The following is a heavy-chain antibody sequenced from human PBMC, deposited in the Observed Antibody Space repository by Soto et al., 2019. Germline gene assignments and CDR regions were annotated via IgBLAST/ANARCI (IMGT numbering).Heavy chain of an antibody. CDR3: ARDMGIVVVVAAQYYMDV. CDR1: GYTFTSYG. V-gene: IGHV1-18*01. CDR2: ISAYNGNT. D-gene: IGHD2-15*01. Sequence: GASVKVSCKASGYTFTSYGISWVRQAPGQGLEWMGWISAYNGNTNYAQKLQGRVTMTTGTSTSTAYMELRSLRSDDTAVYYCARDMGIVVVVAAQYYMDVWGKGTTVTVSS. J-gene: IGHJ6*03.